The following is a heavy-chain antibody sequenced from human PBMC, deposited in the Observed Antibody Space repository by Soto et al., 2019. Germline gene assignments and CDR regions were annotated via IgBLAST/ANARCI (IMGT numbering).Heavy chain of an antibody. CDR1: GVAFSFYS. D-gene: IGHD6-19*01. CDR3: AKDLGGFTSGWEFFDF. J-gene: IGHJ4*02. CDR2: ISGNGGTT. Sequence: EVVLLESGGGLVQPGGSLRLSCEVSGVAFSFYSMSWVRQAPGKGLEWVASISGNGGTTYYAASGKGRFTFSRDNSKNTVYLQMNSLRGEDTAVYYCAKDLGGFTSGWEFFDFWGQGTLVTVSS. V-gene: IGHV3-23*01.